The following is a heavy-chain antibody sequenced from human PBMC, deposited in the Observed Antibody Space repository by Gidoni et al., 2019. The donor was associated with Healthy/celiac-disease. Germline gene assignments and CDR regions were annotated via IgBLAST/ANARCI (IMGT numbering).Heavy chain of an antibody. CDR1: GFTFSSYW. Sequence: EVQLVESGGGLVQPGGSLRLSCAASGFTFSSYWMSWVRPDPGKGLEWVANIKQDGSEKYYGDSVKGRFTISRDNAKNSLYLQMNSLRAEDTAVYYCARDSLTYYDFWSGYYPINYYGMDVWGQGTTVTVSS. D-gene: IGHD3-3*01. CDR3: ARDSLTYYDFWSGYYPINYYGMDV. J-gene: IGHJ6*02. V-gene: IGHV3-7*01. CDR2: IKQDGSEK.